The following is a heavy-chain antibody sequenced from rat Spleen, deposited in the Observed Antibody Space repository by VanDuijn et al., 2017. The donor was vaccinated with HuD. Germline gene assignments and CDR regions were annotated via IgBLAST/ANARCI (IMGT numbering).Heavy chain of an antibody. Sequence: QVQLKESGPGLVQPSQTLSLTCTVSGFSLSNYGVIWVRQPPGKGLEWLAAISSGGSTYCNSALKSRLSIGRDTSKSQVFLKMNSLQPEDTAIYFCTGDRHSPGVMDAWGQGASVTVSS. J-gene: IGHJ4*01. CDR2: ISSGGST. CDR1: GFSLSNYG. D-gene: IGHD1-4*01. CDR3: TGDRHSPGVMDA. V-gene: IGHV2S8*01.